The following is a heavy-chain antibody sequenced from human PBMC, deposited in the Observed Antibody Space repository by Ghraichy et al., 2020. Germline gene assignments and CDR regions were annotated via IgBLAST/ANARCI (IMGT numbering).Heavy chain of an antibody. CDR2: IKQDGSEK. D-gene: IGHD5-18*01. Sequence: GGSLRLSCAASGFTFNTYYMTWVRQAPGKGLEWVANIKQDGSEKYYVDSVKGRFTISRDNAKDSVYLQMNSLRAEDTAVYYCGRGGYIYGSNPVDYWGQGTQGTVSS. J-gene: IGHJ4*02. CDR3: GRGGYIYGSNPVDY. V-gene: IGHV3-7*04. CDR1: GFTFNTYY.